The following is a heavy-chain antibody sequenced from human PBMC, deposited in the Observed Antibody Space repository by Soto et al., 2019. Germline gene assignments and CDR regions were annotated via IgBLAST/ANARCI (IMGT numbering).Heavy chain of an antibody. J-gene: IGHJ6*02. CDR1: GGSISSYY. CDR2: IYYSGST. D-gene: IGHD3-10*01. CDR3: AREGNYGMDV. Sequence: SLTCTVSGGSISSYYWSWIRQPPGKGLEWIGYIYYSGSTNYNPSLKSRVTISVDTSKNQFSLKLSSVTAADTAVYYCAREGNYGMDVWGQGTTVTVSS. V-gene: IGHV4-59*01.